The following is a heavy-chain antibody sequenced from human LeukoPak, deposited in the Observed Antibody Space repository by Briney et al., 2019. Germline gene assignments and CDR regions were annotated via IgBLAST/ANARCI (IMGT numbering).Heavy chain of an antibody. V-gene: IGHV5-51*01. D-gene: IGHD4-17*01. CDR2: IYPGDSDT. Sequence: LGESLKISCKGSGYSFTSYWIGWVRQMPGKGLEWMGIIYPGDSDTRYSPSFQGQVTISADKSISTAYLQWSSLKASDTAMYYCARHDGYGDYEEVSFDYWGQGTLVTVSS. J-gene: IGHJ4*02. CDR3: ARHDGYGDYEEVSFDY. CDR1: GYSFTSYW.